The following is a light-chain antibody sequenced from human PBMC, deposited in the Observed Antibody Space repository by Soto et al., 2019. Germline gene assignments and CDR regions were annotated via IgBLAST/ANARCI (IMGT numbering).Light chain of an antibody. J-gene: IGLJ1*01. CDR3: ISYTGSSKYYV. Sequence: SVLTHPASGCASPGHSITISCSGTGSDIVSYNYVAWYQQSPGKTPKILIYGVSNRPQGVYSRFSGSKYGKKAYLTISGLQAAEEADYYCISYTGSSKYYVFGSGTKVTVL. CDR1: GSDIVSYNY. CDR2: GVS. V-gene: IGLV2-14*01.